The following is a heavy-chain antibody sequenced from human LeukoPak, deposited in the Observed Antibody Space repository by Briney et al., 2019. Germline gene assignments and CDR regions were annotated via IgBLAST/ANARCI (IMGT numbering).Heavy chain of an antibody. CDR1: GLSFSSYS. CDR3: ARDLLSKSRIHEGSMDV. CDR2: ISSSSSYI. V-gene: IGHV3-21*01. J-gene: IGHJ6*03. Sequence: PGGSLRLSCAASGLSFSSYSMNWVRQAPGKGLEWVSSISSSSSYIYYADSVKGRFTISRDNAKNSLYLQMKSPRVEDTAVYYCARDLLSKSRIHEGSMDVWGKGTTVTISS. D-gene: IGHD3-10*01.